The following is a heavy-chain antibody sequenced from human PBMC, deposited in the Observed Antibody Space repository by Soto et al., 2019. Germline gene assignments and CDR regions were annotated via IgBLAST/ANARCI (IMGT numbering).Heavy chain of an antibody. Sequence: QEQLVQSGGGVVQPGRSLRLSCEASGFTFSRNAMHWVRQAPGKGLEWVAVISFDGNNQYYTDSVKGRFTISRDNSKNTLDLQMNSLRREDTAVYYCARDRECSGFYYGMDVWGQGTTVTVSS. V-gene: IGHV3-30-3*01. D-gene: IGHD5-12*01. CDR1: GFTFSRNA. J-gene: IGHJ6*02. CDR3: ARDRECSGFYYGMDV. CDR2: ISFDGNNQ.